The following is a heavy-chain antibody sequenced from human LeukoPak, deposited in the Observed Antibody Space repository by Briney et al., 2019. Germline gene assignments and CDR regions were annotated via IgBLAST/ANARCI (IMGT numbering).Heavy chain of an antibody. J-gene: IGHJ4*02. CDR2: INPNSGGT. CDR3: ARDGVAGTGYFDY. CDR1: GYTFTGYY. Sequence: GASVKVSCKASGYTFTGYYMHWVRQAPGQGLEWMGWINPNSGGTSYAQKFQGWVTMTRDTSISTAYMELSRLRSDDTAVYYCARDGVAGTGYFDYWGQGTLVTVSS. D-gene: IGHD6-19*01. V-gene: IGHV1-2*04.